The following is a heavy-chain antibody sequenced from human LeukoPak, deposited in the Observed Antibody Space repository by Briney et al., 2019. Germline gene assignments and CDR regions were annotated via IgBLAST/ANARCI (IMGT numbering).Heavy chain of an antibody. V-gene: IGHV3-30*02. CDR2: IRYDGSNK. CDR1: GFTFSSYS. CDR3: AKDRRYYDSSGYYYLDY. Sequence: GALRLSCAASGFTFSSYSLSLVRQAPGKGLGVGAFIRYDGSNKYYADSVKGRFTISRDNSKNTLYLQMNSLRAEDTAVYYCAKDRRYYDSSGYYYLDYWGQGTLVTVSS. J-gene: IGHJ4*02. D-gene: IGHD3-22*01.